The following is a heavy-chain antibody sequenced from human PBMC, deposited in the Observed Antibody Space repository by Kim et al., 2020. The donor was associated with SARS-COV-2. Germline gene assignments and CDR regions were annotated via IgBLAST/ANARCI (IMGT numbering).Heavy chain of an antibody. Sequence: SETLSLTCAVSGGSISSSNWWSWVRQPPGKGLEWIGEIYHSGSTNYNPSLKSRVTISVDKSKNQFSLKLSSVTAADTAVYYCARVLGRRTSIAAAGRPIDYWGQGPLVTVSS. V-gene: IGHV4-4*02. CDR2: IYHSGST. J-gene: IGHJ4*02. D-gene: IGHD6-13*01. CDR3: ARVLGRRTSIAAAGRPIDY. CDR1: GGSISSSNW.